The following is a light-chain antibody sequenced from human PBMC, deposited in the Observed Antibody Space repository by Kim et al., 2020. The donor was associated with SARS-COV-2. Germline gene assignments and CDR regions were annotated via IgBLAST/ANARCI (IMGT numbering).Light chain of an antibody. J-gene: IGLJ1*01. V-gene: IGLV2-14*03. CDR2: DVT. CDR1: SSDVGAYDY. Sequence: QSALTQPASVSGSPGQSITISCTGTSSDVGAYDYVSWYQQHPGKAPKLTIYDVTNRPSGVSDRFSGYKSGNTASLTISGLQAEDEADYYCSSYTSNSAYVFGTGTKVTVL. CDR3: SSYTSNSAYV.